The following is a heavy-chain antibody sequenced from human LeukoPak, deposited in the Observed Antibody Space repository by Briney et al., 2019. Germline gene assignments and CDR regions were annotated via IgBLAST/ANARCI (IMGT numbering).Heavy chain of an antibody. D-gene: IGHD3-22*01. CDR2: INHSGST. CDR1: GGSFSGYY. Sequence: RSSETLSLTCAVYGGSFSGYYWSWIRQPPGKGLEWIGEINHSGSTNYNPSLKSRVTISVDTSKNQSSLKLSSVTAADTAVYYCARGGFSTYYYDSSGYVYFDYWGQGTLVTVSS. J-gene: IGHJ4*02. CDR3: ARGGFSTYYYDSSGYVYFDY. V-gene: IGHV4-34*01.